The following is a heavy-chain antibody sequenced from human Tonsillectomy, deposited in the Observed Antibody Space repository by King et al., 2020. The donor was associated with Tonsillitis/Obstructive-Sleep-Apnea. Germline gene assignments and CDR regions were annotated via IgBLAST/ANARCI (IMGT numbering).Heavy chain of an antibody. J-gene: IGHJ6*02. CDR1: GGSFSGYY. V-gene: IGHV4-34*01. CDR3: ARGRNFMTTVTRVYYGMDV. Sequence: VQLQQWGAGLLKPSETLSLTCAVYGGSFSGYYWSWIRQPPGKGLEWIGEINHSGSTNYNPSLKSRVTISVDTSKNQFSLKLSSVTAADTAVYYCARGRNFMTTVTRVYYGMDVWGQGTTVTLSS. CDR2: INHSGST. D-gene: IGHD4-11*01.